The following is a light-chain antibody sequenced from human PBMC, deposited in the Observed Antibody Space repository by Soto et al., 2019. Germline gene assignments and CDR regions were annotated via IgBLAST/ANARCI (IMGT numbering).Light chain of an antibody. CDR2: KVS. J-gene: IGKJ1*01. Sequence: DIQMTQSPSTLSGSVGDRVTITCRASQTISSWLAWYQQKPGKAPKLLIYKVSTVKSGVTSRFSGSRSGTKFTLTISSLKLDDFATYYCQHYNSYSEAFGQGTKVELK. V-gene: IGKV1-5*03. CDR1: QTISSW. CDR3: QHYNSYSEA.